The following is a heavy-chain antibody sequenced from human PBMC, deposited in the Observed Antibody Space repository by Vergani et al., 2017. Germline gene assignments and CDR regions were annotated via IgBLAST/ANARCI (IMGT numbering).Heavy chain of an antibody. J-gene: IGHJ6*03. Sequence: EVQLVESGGGLVKPGGSLRLSCAASGFTFSSYSMNWVRQAPGKGLEWVSSISSSSSYIYYADTGKGGFTISRDNAKNSLYLQMNSLRAEDTAVYYCARPQYCRSTSCYPHYYYYMDVWGKGTTVTVSS. V-gene: IGHV3-21*01. CDR2: ISSSSSYI. D-gene: IGHD2-2*01. CDR1: GFTFSSYS. CDR3: ARPQYCRSTSCYPHYYYYMDV.